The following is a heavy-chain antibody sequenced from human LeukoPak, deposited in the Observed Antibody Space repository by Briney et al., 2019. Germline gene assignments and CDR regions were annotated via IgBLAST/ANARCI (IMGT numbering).Heavy chain of an antibody. CDR1: GYTFTGYF. Sequence: ASVKVSCKASGYTFTGYFIHWVRQAPGQGLEWMGWINPSSGATNYAQNFQGRVTLTREMSISTAYMVVSRLLSDDTAVYYCARVTYDRSGYYNGIPYWGQGTLVIVSS. CDR3: ARVTYDRSGYYNGIPY. V-gene: IGHV1-2*02. D-gene: IGHD3-22*01. CDR2: INPSSGAT. J-gene: IGHJ4*02.